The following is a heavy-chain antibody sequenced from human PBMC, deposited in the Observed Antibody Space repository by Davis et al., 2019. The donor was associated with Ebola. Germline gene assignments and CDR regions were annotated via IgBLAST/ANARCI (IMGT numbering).Heavy chain of an antibody. CDR2: ISAYNGNT. Sequence: ASVKVSCKASGYTFTSYGISWVRQAPGQGLEWMGWISAYNGNTNYAQKLQGRVTMTTDTSTSTAYMALRSLRSDDTAVYYCAREGVRFLEWLLSYYYVMDVWGQGTTVTVSS. J-gene: IGHJ6*02. V-gene: IGHV1-18*01. CDR1: GYTFTSYG. CDR3: AREGVRFLEWLLSYYYVMDV. D-gene: IGHD3-3*01.